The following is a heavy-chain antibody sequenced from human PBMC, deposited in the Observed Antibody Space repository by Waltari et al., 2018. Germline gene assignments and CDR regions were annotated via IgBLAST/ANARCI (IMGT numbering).Heavy chain of an antibody. V-gene: IGHV4-34*01. CDR1: GGSFSGYY. CDR3: ARVSSDYDGN. Sequence: QVQLQQWGAGLLKPSETLSLTCAVYGGSFSGYYWSWIRQPPGKGLEGSGEINQSGSTNYNPSLKSRFTISVDTSMNQFTLKLSSVTAADTAVYYCARVSSDYDGNWGQGTLVTVSS. CDR2: INQSGST. D-gene: IGHD5-12*01. J-gene: IGHJ4*02.